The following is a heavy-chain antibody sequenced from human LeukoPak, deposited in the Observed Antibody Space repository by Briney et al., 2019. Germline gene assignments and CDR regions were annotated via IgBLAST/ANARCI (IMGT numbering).Heavy chain of an antibody. CDR3: AKEGGSGWFFASKFDY. D-gene: IGHD6-19*01. J-gene: IGHJ4*02. CDR1: GFTFSSYG. V-gene: IGHV3-23*01. Sequence: QPGGSLRLSCAASGFTFSSYGMSWVRQAPGKGLEWVSAISGSGGSTYYADSVKGRFTISRDNSKNTLYLQMNSLRAEDTAVYYCAKEGGSGWFFASKFDYWGQGTLVTVSS. CDR2: ISGSGGST.